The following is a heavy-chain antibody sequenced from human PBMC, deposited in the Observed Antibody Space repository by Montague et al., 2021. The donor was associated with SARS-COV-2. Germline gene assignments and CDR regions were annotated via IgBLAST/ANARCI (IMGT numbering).Heavy chain of an antibody. J-gene: IGHJ3*02. CDR2: IWYDGSNK. Sequence: SLSLSFSASGFTFSSYGMHWVRQAPGKGLEWVAVIWYDGSNKYYADSVKGRFTISRDNSKNTLYLQMNSLRAEDTAVYYCARDIPTFAADSDAFDIWGQGTMVTVSS. CDR1: GFTFSSYG. CDR3: ARDIPTFAADSDAFDI. V-gene: IGHV3-33*08. D-gene: IGHD2-2*02.